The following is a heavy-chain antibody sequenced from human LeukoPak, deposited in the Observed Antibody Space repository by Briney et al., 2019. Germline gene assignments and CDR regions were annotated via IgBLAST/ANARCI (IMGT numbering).Heavy chain of an antibody. D-gene: IGHD6-13*01. CDR3: ARDTYSSSWASWNY. V-gene: IGHV1-18*01. Sequence: GASVKVSCKASGYTFTSYGISWVRQAPGQGLEWMGWISAYNGNTNYAQKLQGRVTMTTDTSTSTAYMELRSLRSDDTAVYYCARDTYSSSWASWNYWGQGTLVTVSS. CDR1: GYTFTSYG. J-gene: IGHJ4*02. CDR2: ISAYNGNT.